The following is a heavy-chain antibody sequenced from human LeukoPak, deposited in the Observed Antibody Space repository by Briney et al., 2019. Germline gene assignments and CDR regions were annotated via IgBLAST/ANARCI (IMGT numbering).Heavy chain of an antibody. CDR1: GGSISSGGYY. D-gene: IGHD3-22*01. CDR3: ARGGDYYDSSGYQPFDY. J-gene: IGHJ4*02. V-gene: IGHV4-31*03. CDR2: IYYSGST. Sequence: ASETLSLTCTVSGGSISSGGYYWSWIRQHPGKGLEWIGYIYYSGSTYYNPSLKSRVTISVDTSKNQFSLKLSSVTAADTAVYYCARGGDYYDSSGYQPFDYWGQGTLVTVSS.